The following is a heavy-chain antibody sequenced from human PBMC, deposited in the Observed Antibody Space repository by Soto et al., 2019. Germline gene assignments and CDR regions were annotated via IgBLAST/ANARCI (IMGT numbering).Heavy chain of an antibody. CDR3: ARDRWPSPISYWYFAL. V-gene: IGHV3-48*02. Sequence: GGSLRLSCGASGFTFSSYSMNWVRQAPGKGLEWVSYISSSSSTIYYADSVKGRFTISRDNAKNSLYLQMNSLRDEDTAVYYCARDRWPSPISYWYFALWGRGTLVTVS. D-gene: IGHD2-15*01. CDR1: GFTFSSYS. J-gene: IGHJ2*01. CDR2: ISSSSSTI.